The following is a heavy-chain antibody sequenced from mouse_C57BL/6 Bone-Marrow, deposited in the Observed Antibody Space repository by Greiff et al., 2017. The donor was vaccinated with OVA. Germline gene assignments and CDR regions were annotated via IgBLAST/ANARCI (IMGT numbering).Heavy chain of an antibody. CDR1: GFTFSDYG. D-gene: IGHD2-2*01. J-gene: IGHJ4*01. CDR3: ARHGNDHAMDY. Sequence: EVQLVESGGGLVQPGGSLKLSCAASGFTFSDYGMAWVRQAPRKGPEWVAFISNLAYSIYYADTVTGRFTISRENAKNTLYLEMSSLRSEDTAMYYCARHGNDHAMDYWGQGTSVTVSS. V-gene: IGHV5-15*01. CDR2: ISNLAYSI.